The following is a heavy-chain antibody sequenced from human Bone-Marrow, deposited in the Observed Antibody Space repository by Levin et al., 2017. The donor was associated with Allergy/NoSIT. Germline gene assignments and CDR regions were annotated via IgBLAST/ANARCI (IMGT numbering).Heavy chain of an antibody. CDR3: ARGYCSGGSCYYFDY. Sequence: SETLSLTCTVSGGSINGYYWNWIRQPPGKGLEWIAFVYYSGSTNYNPSLKSRVTISLDTSKNQFSLRLSSVTAADTALYYCARGYCSGGSCYYFDYWGRGTLVTVSS. V-gene: IGHV4-59*01. J-gene: IGHJ4*01. CDR1: GGSINGYY. D-gene: IGHD2-15*01. CDR2: VYYSGST.